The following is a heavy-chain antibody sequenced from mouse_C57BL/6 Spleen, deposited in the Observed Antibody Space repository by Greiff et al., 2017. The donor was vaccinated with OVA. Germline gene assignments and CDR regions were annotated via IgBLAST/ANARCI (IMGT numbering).Heavy chain of an antibody. V-gene: IGHV5-6*01. D-gene: IGHD2-5*01. CDR2: ISSGGSYT. CDR1: GFTFSSYG. J-gene: IGHJ2*01. Sequence: EVQLVESGGDLVKPGGSLKLSCAASGFTFSSYGMSWVRQTPDKRLEWVATISSGGSYTYYPDSVKGRFTISRDNAKNTLYLQMSSLKSEDTAMYYCARRGYSNSSFDYWGQGTTLTVSS. CDR3: ARRGYSNSSFDY.